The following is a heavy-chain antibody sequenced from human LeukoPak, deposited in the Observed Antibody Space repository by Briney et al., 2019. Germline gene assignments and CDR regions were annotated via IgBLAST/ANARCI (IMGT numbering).Heavy chain of an antibody. CDR3: ARGSMVRGVIRPYYYYYGMDV. D-gene: IGHD3-10*01. J-gene: IGHJ6*04. CDR1: GGTFSSYA. CDR2: IIPIFGTA. Sequence: ASVKVSCKASGGTFSSYAISWVRQAPGQGLERMGGIIPIFGTANYAQKFQGRVTITADKSTSTAYMELSSLRSEDTAVYYCARGSMVRGVIRPYYYYYGMDVWGKGTTVTVSS. V-gene: IGHV1-69*06.